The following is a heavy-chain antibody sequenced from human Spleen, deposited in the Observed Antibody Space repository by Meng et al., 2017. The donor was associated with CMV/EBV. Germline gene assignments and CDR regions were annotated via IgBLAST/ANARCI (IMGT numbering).Heavy chain of an antibody. CDR3: AALQRACVAEAVDEALECRGDLDY. CDR2: IIPIFGAA. Sequence: SVKVSCKPSGGTLSNYVINWVRQAPGQGLEWMGGIIPIFGAADYGQKFEGRVTMTTDESASTAYMEVSSLRSEDTAVYYYAALQRACVAEAVDEALECRGDLDYWGQGTLVTVSS. CDR1: GGTLSNYV. V-gene: IGHV1-69*05. J-gene: IGHJ4*02. D-gene: IGHD3-3*01.